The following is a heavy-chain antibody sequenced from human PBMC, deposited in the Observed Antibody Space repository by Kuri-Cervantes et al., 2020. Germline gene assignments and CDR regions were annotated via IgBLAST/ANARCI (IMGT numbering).Heavy chain of an antibody. Sequence: GESLKISCAASGFTVSSNYMSWVRQAPGKGLEWVSVIYSGGSTYYADSVKGRFTISRDNSKNTLYLQMNSLRAEDTAVYYCATGEWLSAVGAFDYWGQGTLVTVSS. V-gene: IGHV3-53*01. CDR1: GFTVSSNY. CDR3: ATGEWLSAVGAFDY. D-gene: IGHD3-3*01. CDR2: IYSGGST. J-gene: IGHJ4*02.